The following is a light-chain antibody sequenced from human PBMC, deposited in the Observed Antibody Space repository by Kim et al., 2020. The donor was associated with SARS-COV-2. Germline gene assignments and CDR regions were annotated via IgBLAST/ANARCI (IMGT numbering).Light chain of an antibody. V-gene: IGKV1-5*03. J-gene: IGKJ4*01. CDR2: KAS. Sequence: DIQMTQSPSTLSASVGDRVTITCRASQSISSWLAWYQQKPGKAPKLLIYKASSLESGVPSRFSGSGSGTEFTLTISSLQPDDFATYYCQQYNSYSSTVGGGTKVDIK. CDR3: QQYNSYSST. CDR1: QSISSW.